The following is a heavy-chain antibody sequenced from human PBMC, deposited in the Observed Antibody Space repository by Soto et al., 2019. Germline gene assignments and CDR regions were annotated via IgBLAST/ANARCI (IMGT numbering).Heavy chain of an antibody. D-gene: IGHD3-22*01. CDR2: IYYSGST. J-gene: IGHJ4*02. Sequence: TSEILSLTCTVSGCSFSPNYWAWIRQPPGKGLEWIGYIYYSGSTSYNPSLKSRVTISVDTSKNQFSLKLSSVTAADTAVYYCARVRYYYDSSGYDPDYFDYWGQGTLVTVSS. CDR3: ARVRYYYDSSGYDPDYFDY. CDR1: GCSFSPNY. V-gene: IGHV4-59*08.